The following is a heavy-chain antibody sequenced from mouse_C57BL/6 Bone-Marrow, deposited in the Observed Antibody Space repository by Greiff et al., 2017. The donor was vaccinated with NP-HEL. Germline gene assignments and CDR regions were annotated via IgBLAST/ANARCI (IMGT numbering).Heavy chain of an antibody. CDR3: ARPGTFYAMDY. J-gene: IGHJ4*01. Sequence: EVQGVESGGGLVKPGGSLKLSCAASGFTFSSYTMSWVRQTPEKRLEWVATISGGGGNTYYPDSVKGRFTISRDNAKNTLYLQMSSLRSEDTALYYCARPGTFYAMDYWGQGTSVTVSS. CDR1: GFTFSSYT. CDR2: ISGGGGNT. D-gene: IGHD5-1*01. V-gene: IGHV5-9*01.